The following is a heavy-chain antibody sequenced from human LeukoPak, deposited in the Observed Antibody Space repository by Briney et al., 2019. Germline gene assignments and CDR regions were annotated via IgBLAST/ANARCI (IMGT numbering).Heavy chain of an antibody. Sequence: SETLSLTCTVSGGSISSYYWSWVRQPPGKGLEWIGYIYTSGSTNYNPSLKSRVTISVDTSKNQFSLKLSSVTAADTAVYYCARTHWGLPIDIWGQGTMVTVSS. CDR2: IYTSGST. J-gene: IGHJ3*02. CDR1: GGSISSYY. CDR3: ARTHWGLPIDI. D-gene: IGHD7-27*01. V-gene: IGHV4-4*09.